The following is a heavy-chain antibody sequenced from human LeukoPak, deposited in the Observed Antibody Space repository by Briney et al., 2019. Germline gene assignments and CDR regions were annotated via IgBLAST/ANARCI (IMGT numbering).Heavy chain of an antibody. J-gene: IGHJ4*02. CDR3: ARGGNSSGYGAEY. Sequence: ASVKVSCKASGYTFTSYGISWVRQAPGQGLEWMGWMNPNSGNTGYAQKSQGRVTMTRNTSISTAYMELSSLRSEDTAVYYCARGGNSSGYGAEYWGQGTLVTVSS. D-gene: IGHD3-22*01. CDR1: GYTFTSYG. V-gene: IGHV1-8*02. CDR2: MNPNSGNT.